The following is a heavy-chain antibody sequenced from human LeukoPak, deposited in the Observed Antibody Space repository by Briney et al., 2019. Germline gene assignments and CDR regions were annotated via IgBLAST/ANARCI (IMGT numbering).Heavy chain of an antibody. J-gene: IGHJ5*02. CDR2: IYYSGDT. CDR1: GGAIAGYS. Sequence: SETLSLTCTVSGGAIAGYSWSWIRQPPGKGLEWIVYIYYSGDTNYNASLEGQVTLSVDTSKTQFSLKLASVTAADTAVYYCAEFEPGRWFDPWGQGTLVTVSS. V-gene: IGHV4-59*01. D-gene: IGHD3-10*01. CDR3: AEFEPGRWFDP.